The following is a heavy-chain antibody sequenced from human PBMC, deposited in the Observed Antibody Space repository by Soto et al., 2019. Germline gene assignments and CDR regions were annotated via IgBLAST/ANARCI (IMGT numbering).Heavy chain of an antibody. Sequence: QVQLVESGGGVVQPGRSLRLSCAASGFTFSSYGMHWVRQAPGKGLEWVAVISYDGSNKYYADSVKGRFTISRDNSKNSLYLQMNSLRDEDTAVYYCAKTYGDYMEVAFDIWGQGTMVTVSS. J-gene: IGHJ3*02. CDR2: ISYDGSNK. CDR1: GFTFSSYG. V-gene: IGHV3-30*18. D-gene: IGHD4-17*01. CDR3: AKTYGDYMEVAFDI.